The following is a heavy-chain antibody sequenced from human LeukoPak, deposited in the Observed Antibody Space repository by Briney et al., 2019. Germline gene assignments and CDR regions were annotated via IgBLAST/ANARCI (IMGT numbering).Heavy chain of an antibody. CDR2: IYSSGST. V-gene: IGHV4-4*07. CDR1: GGSISSYY. J-gene: IGHJ4*02. CDR3: ARGPAGICFGEFYFVY. Sequence: SETLSLTCTVSGGSISSYYWSWIWQPAGKGLEWIGRIYSSGSTNYNPSLKSRVTMSVDTSKNHFSLRLSSVTAADTAVYYCARGPAGICFGEFYFVYWGQGTLVTVSS. D-gene: IGHD3-10*01.